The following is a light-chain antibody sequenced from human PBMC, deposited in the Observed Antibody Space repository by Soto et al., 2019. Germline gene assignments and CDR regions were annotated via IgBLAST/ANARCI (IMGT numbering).Light chain of an antibody. V-gene: IGKV3-11*01. CDR2: DAS. CDR1: QSVSSY. J-gene: IGKJ1*01. Sequence: VLTQSPATLSLSPGERATPSCRASQSVSSYLAWYQQKPGQAPRLLIYDASNRATGIPARFSGSGSGTDFTLTISSLEPEDFAVYYCQQCYNWPQWTFGQGTKVDI. CDR3: QQCYNWPQWT.